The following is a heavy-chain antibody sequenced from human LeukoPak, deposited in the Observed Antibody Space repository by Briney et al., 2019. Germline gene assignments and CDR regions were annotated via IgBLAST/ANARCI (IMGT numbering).Heavy chain of an antibody. Sequence: SETLSLTCTISGYSISRGYSWGWIRQPPGKGLEWIGNIYHSGSTNYSPSLKSRVTISVDTSKNQFSLKLSSVTAADTAVYFCAREDYYNSGGYYLDYWGRGTLVTVSS. CDR2: IYHSGST. CDR3: AREDYYNSGGYYLDY. D-gene: IGHD3-22*01. CDR1: GYSISRGYS. V-gene: IGHV4-38-2*02. J-gene: IGHJ4*02.